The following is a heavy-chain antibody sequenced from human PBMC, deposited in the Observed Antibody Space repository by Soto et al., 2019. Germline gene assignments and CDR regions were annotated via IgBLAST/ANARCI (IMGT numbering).Heavy chain of an antibody. CDR3: AREVSSGRAFDI. J-gene: IGHJ3*02. CDR1: GYTFTGYY. V-gene: IGHV1-2*02. D-gene: IGHD1-20*01. Sequence: ASVKVSCKASGYTFTGYYMHWVRQAPGQGLEWMGWINPNGGATNYAQKFQGRVTMTRVTSISTAYMELSRLRSDDTAGYYCAREVSSGRAFDIWGQGTMVTVSS. CDR2: INPNGGAT.